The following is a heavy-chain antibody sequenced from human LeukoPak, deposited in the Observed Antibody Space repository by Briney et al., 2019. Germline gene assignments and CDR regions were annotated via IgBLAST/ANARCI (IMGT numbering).Heavy chain of an antibody. CDR1: GYTFTGYY. V-gene: IGHV1-2*02. CDR3: ARNPGYSGSWYPTMDV. Sequence: ASVKVSCKAPGYTFTGYYMHWVRQAPGQGLEWMGWINPNSGGTNYAQKFQGRVTMTRDTSISTAYMELSSLTSEDTAVYYCARNPGYSGSWYPTMDVWGKGTTVTVSS. D-gene: IGHD6-13*01. CDR2: INPNSGGT. J-gene: IGHJ6*04.